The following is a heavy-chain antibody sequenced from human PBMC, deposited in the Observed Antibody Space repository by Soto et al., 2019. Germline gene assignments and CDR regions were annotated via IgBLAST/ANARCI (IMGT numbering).Heavy chain of an antibody. V-gene: IGHV3-30*18. CDR3: AKDSIGRMGKVLMPGPD. CDR2: ISYDVRKT. CDR1: GLTFSTYG. Sequence: GGSLRLSCAVSGLTFSTYGMHWVRQAPGKGLEWVAVISYDVRKTHYADSVRGRFTISRDNSKSTLYLQMNDLRADDTALYYCAKDSIGRMGKVLMPGPDWGPGTLLTVSS. D-gene: IGHD1-26*01. J-gene: IGHJ4*02.